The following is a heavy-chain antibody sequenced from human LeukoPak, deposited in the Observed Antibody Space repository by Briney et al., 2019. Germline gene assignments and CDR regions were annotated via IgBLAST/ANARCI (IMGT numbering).Heavy chain of an antibody. CDR3: AKDSSFGVVTPLFDY. CDR1: GHTLSIYA. Sequence: GGSLRLSCAASGHTLSIYAKSGVRQAPGKALEGVSAISGSDGSTYYADSVKGRFTISRDNSKNTLYLQMNSLRAEDTAVYYCAKDSSFGVVTPLFDYWGQGTLVTVSS. V-gene: IGHV3-23*01. CDR2: ISGSDGST. D-gene: IGHD3-3*01. J-gene: IGHJ4*02.